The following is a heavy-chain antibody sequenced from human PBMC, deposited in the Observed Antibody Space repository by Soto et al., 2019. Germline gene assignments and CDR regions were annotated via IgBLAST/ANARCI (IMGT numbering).Heavy chain of an antibody. V-gene: IGHV4-30-2*01. J-gene: IGHJ4*02. CDR2: IYHSGST. Sequence: PSETLSLTCAVSGGSISSGGYSWSWIRQPPGKGLEWIGYIYHSGSTYYNPSLKSRVTISVDRSKNQFSLKLSSVTAADTAVYYCAILTTNFDYWGQGTLVTVSS. D-gene: IGHD1-1*01. CDR3: AILTTNFDY. CDR1: GGSISSGGYS.